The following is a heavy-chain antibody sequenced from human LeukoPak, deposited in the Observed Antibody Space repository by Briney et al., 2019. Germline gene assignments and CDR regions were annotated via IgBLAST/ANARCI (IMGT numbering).Heavy chain of an antibody. CDR1: GFTFSSYS. J-gene: IGHJ3*02. D-gene: IGHD1-7*01. V-gene: IGHV3-21*01. CDR3: ARGGLNFDAFDI. Sequence: GGSLRLSCAASGFTFSSYSMNWVRQAPGRGLEWVSSIGSRSAYTYYADSVKGRFTIPRDNTKNSLYLQMNSLRAGDTAVYYCARGGLNFDAFDIWGQGTMVTVSS. CDR2: IGSRSAYT.